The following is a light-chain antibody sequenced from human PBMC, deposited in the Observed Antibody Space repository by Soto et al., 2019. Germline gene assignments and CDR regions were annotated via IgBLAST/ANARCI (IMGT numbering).Light chain of an antibody. J-gene: IGKJ3*01. Sequence: EIVLTQSPGTLSLSPGERGTLSCRASQSVSSTYVAWYQQKPGQAPRLLISGATRRATDIPDRFSVSGSGTDFTLTIRRLEPEDFAVYYCQQFDVSPFTFGPGTKVDLK. CDR3: QQFDVSPFT. CDR1: QSVSSTY. V-gene: IGKV3-20*01. CDR2: GAT.